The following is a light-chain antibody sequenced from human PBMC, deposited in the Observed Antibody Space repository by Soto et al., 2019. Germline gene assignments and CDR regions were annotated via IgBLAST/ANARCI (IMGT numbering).Light chain of an antibody. CDR1: SSNIRSNT. CDR3: AAWADSLNGRV. Sequence: QSVLTQPPSASGTPGQRVTISCYGSSSNIRSNTVNWYQQLPGTAPRLLMYRSDQRPSGVPDRFSGSKSGTSASLAISGLQSEDEADYYCAAWADSLNGRVFGTGTKLTVL. J-gene: IGLJ1*01. V-gene: IGLV1-44*01. CDR2: RSD.